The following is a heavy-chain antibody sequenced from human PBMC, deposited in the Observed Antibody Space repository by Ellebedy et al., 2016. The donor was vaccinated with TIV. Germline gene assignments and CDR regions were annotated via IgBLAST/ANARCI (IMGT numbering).Heavy chain of an antibody. J-gene: IGHJ6*02. CDR1: GFTFSTYS. Sequence: GESLKFSCAASGFTFSTYSMNWVRQAPGKGLEWVSSISGSGNLAYYAESVMGRFTISRDNSKNMLFLQMNTLRVEDTAVYYCGKGRGGRYYGMDVWGQGTTVTVSS. CDR2: ISGSGNLA. D-gene: IGHD3-9*01. CDR3: GKGRGGRYYGMDV. V-gene: IGHV3-23*01.